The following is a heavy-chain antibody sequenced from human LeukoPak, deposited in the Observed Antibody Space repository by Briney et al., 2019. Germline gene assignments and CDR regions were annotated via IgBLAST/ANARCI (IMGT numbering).Heavy chain of an antibody. Sequence: SETLSLTCTVSGGSISSYYWSWIRQPPGKGLEWIGYIYYSGNTNYNPSLKSRVTISVDTSKNQFSLKLSSVTAADTAVYYCARLYSSSFPLYWGQGTLVTVSS. CDR3: ARLYSSSFPLY. D-gene: IGHD6-6*01. CDR2: IYYSGNT. V-gene: IGHV4-59*08. CDR1: GGSISSYY. J-gene: IGHJ4*02.